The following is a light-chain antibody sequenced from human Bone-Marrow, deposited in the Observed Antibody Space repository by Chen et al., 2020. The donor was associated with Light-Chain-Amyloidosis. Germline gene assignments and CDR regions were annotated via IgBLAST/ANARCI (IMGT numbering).Light chain of an antibody. V-gene: IGLV2-14*01. CDR3: SSYTITNTLV. CDR1: SSDVGGDKH. CDR2: EVT. Sequence: SALTQPASVSGSPGQSITISCTGTSSDVGGDKHVSWYQPHPDKAPKLMIYEVTNRPSWVPDRFSGSKSDNTASLTISGLQTEDEAYYFCSSYTITNTLVFGSGTRITVL. J-gene: IGLJ1*01.